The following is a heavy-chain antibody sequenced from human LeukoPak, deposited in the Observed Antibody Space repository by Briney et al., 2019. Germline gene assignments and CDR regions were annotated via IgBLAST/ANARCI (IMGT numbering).Heavy chain of an antibody. CDR1: GYSFTDYW. V-gene: IGHV5-51*01. J-gene: IGHJ3*02. CDR3: ARTPRDGYADGVDDI. D-gene: IGHD5-24*01. Sequence: LGESLKTPCKGFGYSFTDYWIDWVRQMPGKGLDWMGIIFPGNSHNTYSPSFQGQVTISADKSNDTAYLQWSSLKTSDSAMYYWARTPRDGYADGVDDIWGQRTLVTVSS. CDR2: IFPGNSHN.